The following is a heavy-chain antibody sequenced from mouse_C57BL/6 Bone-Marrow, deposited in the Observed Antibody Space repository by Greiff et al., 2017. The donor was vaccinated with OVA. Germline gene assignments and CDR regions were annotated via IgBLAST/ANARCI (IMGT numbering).Heavy chain of an antibody. V-gene: IGHV3-6*01. J-gene: IGHJ2*01. CDR3: ARGEYYGSPY. Sequence: EVQLVESGPGLVKPSQSLSLTCSVTGYSITSGYYWNWIRQFPGNKLEWMGYISYDGSNNYNPSLKNRISITRDTSKNQFFLKLNSVTTEDTATYYCARGEYYGSPYWGQGTTLTVSS. CDR1: GYSITSGYY. D-gene: IGHD1-1*01. CDR2: ISYDGSN.